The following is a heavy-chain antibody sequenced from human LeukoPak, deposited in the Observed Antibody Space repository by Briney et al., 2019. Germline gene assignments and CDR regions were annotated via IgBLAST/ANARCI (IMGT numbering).Heavy chain of an antibody. J-gene: IGHJ3*01. Sequence: GGSLRLSCAASGFTFSSYGMHWVRQAPGKGLEWVAVIGYDGRNKYYADSVKGRFIISRDNSKNTLYLQMNILRAEDTAVYYCARDQYYDSSGSDAFDVWGQGTMVTVSS. CDR3: ARDQYYDSSGSDAFDV. CDR1: GFTFSSYG. CDR2: IGYDGRNK. V-gene: IGHV3-33*01. D-gene: IGHD3-22*01.